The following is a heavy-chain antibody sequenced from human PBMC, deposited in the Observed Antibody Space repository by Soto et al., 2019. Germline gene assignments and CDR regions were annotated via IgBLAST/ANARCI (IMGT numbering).Heavy chain of an antibody. D-gene: IGHD2-15*01. CDR3: ARAKLQGTTRYCSGGSCYRAFDI. Sequence: QVQLQESGPGLVKPSQTLSLTCTVSGGSISSGGYYWSWIRQHPGKGLEWIGYIYYSGSTYYNPSLKGRVTISVDTSKNQFSLKLSSVTAADTAVYYCARAKLQGTTRYCSGGSCYRAFDIWGQGTMVTVSS. J-gene: IGHJ3*02. V-gene: IGHV4-31*03. CDR2: IYYSGST. CDR1: GGSISSGGYY.